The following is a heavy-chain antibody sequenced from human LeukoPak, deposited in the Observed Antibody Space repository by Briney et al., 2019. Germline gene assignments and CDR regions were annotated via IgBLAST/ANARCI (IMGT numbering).Heavy chain of an antibody. J-gene: IGHJ4*01. CDR1: GFTFSSYA. D-gene: IGHD6-13*01. Sequence: PGGSLRLSCAASGFTFSSYAMSWVRQAPGKGLEWVAVISYDGSNKYYADSVKGRFTISRDNSKNTLYLQMNSLRAEDTALYYCAKAGYSSSRPYFDYWXXXTLVTVSS. CDR2: ISYDGSNK. CDR3: AKAGYSSSRPYFDY. V-gene: IGHV3-30-3*01.